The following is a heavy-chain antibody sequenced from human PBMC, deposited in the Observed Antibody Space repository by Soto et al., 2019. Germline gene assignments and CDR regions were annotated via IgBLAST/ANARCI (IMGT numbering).Heavy chain of an antibody. CDR2: IVSIFGTV. V-gene: IGHV1-69*13. J-gene: IGHJ4*02. CDR1: GGTFSSDV. D-gene: IGHD1-26*01. CDR3: ARDGFSGSHYGY. Sequence: ASVKVSCKASGGTFSSDVFSWVRQAPGQGLEWMGGIVSIFGTVNSAQKFQGRLTLTADQSTSTAYMELTSLRSEDTAVYYCARDGFSGSHYGYWGQGTQVTVSS.